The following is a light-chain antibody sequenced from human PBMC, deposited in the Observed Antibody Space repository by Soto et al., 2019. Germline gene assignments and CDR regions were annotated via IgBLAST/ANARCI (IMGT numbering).Light chain of an antibody. CDR1: SSDVGSYNL. CDR2: EVT. CDR3: CSYAGSSTFV. Sequence: SALTQPASVSGSPGQSITISCTGTSSDVGSYNLVSWYQQYPDKAPKLMIYEVTKRPSGVSNRFSGSKSGNTASLTVSGLQAEDEADYYCCSYAGSSTFVFGTGTKVTVL. V-gene: IGLV2-23*02. J-gene: IGLJ1*01.